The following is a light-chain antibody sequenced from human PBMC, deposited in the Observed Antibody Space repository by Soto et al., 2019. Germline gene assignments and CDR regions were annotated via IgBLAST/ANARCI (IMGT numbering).Light chain of an antibody. CDR2: GAS. Sequence: EIVMTQSPATLSVSPGERATLSCRASQSVGRDLAWYQQKPGQAPRLLMYGASNRAAGIPARFSGSGSGTEFTLTISSLQSEDFAAYYCQQYNNWPPHTFGQGTKLDIK. CDR3: QQYNNWPPHT. CDR1: QSVGRD. V-gene: IGKV3-15*01. J-gene: IGKJ2*01.